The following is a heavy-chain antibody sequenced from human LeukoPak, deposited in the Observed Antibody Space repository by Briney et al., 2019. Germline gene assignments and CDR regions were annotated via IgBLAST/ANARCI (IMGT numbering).Heavy chain of an antibody. J-gene: IGHJ4*02. D-gene: IGHD2-21*02. CDR2: IVVGSGNT. CDR1: GFTFTSSA. V-gene: IGHV1-58*02. CDR3: AAAYCGGDCYSFDY. Sequence: SVKVSCKASGFTFTSSAMQWVRQARGQRLEWIGWIVVGSGNTNYAQKFQERVTITRDMSTSTAYMELSSLRSEDTAVYYCAAAYCGGDCYSFDYWGQGTLVTVSS.